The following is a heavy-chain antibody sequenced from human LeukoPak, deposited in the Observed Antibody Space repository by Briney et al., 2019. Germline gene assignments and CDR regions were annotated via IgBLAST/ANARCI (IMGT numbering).Heavy chain of an antibody. D-gene: IGHD3-10*01. J-gene: IGHJ4*02. V-gene: IGHV4-59*01. CDR3: ARYNTVNRGFTAVDF. Sequence: PSETLSLTCNVSGGSINQYYGTWIRQPPGRGLEWIGFIYYTGTPNYNPSLKSGVTISVDTSKNQFSLKLSSVTAADTAGYYCARYNTVNRGFTAVDFWGQGTPVTVSS. CDR1: GGSINQYY. CDR2: IYYTGTP.